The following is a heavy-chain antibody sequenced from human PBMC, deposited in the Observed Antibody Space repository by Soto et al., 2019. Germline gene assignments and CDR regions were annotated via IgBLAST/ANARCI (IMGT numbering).Heavy chain of an antibody. V-gene: IGHV5-10-1*01. CDR1: GYSFTSYW. D-gene: IGHD3-3*01. CDR2: IEPSDSYT. Sequence: GASVKISCKGFGYSFTSYWISWVRQMSGKGREWMGRIEPSDSYTNYSPSFQGRVTVSADKSISTAYLQWSSLTASDTAMYYCARLRTLMGDFWSRSVYGMDVWGQGTTVTVS. J-gene: IGHJ6*02. CDR3: ARLRTLMGDFWSRSVYGMDV.